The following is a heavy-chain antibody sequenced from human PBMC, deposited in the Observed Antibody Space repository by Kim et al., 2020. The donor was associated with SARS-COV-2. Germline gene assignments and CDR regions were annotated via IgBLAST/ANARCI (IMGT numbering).Heavy chain of an antibody. CDR2: IHPDESDA. CDR1: GYSFASYW. Sequence: GESLKISCKGVGYSFASYWVGWVRQMPGKGLEWMGIIHPDESDARYSPSFEGQVAISLDKSISTAYLQWSSLKASDTAMYYCARHAPFRQRGGYGMDVWGQGTTVSVSS. J-gene: IGHJ6*02. V-gene: IGHV5-51*01. D-gene: IGHD1-1*01. CDR3: ARHAPFRQRGGYGMDV.